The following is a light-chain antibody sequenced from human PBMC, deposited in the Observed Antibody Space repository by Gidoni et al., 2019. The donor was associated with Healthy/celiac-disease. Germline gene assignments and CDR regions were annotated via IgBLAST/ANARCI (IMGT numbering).Light chain of an antibody. CDR1: QSLLHSNGYNY. Sequence: LVLTHSPLSLPFTPGEPASISCRSSQSLLHSNGYNYLDWYLQKPGQSPQLLIYLGSNRASGVPDRFSGSGSGTDFTLKISRVEAEDVGVYYCMQALQTPRYTFGQXTKLEIK. CDR2: LGS. J-gene: IGKJ2*01. V-gene: IGKV2-28*01. CDR3: MQALQTPRYT.